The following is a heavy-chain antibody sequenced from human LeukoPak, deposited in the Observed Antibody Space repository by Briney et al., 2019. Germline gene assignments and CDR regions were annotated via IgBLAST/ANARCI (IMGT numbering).Heavy chain of an antibody. CDR3: ARGGSSGWYVFTDY. CDR1: VYTFTSYD. CDR2: MNPNSGNT. Sequence: EASVKVSCKASVYTFTSYDINWVRQATGQGLEWMGWMNPNSGNTGYAQKFQGRVTMTRNTSISTAYMELSSLRSEDTAVYYCARGGSSGWYVFTDYWGQGTLVTVSS. V-gene: IGHV1-8*01. D-gene: IGHD6-19*01. J-gene: IGHJ4*02.